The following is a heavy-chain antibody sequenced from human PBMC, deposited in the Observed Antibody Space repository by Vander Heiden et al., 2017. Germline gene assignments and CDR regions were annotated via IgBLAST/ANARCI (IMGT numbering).Heavy chain of an antibody. J-gene: IGHJ6*02. CDR1: GFSFSGYA. V-gene: IGHV3-23*01. Sequence: EVQLLESGGGLVQPGGSLRLSCAASGFSFSGYAMSWIRQAPGKGLEWVSSVSGTDGGTYYADSVKGRFTISRDNSKNTLDLRMSSLRGEDTAVYYCAKQGSSQPQYHNAVDVWGPGTTVTVSS. D-gene: IGHD6-6*01. CDR2: VSGTDGGT. CDR3: AKQGSSQPQYHNAVDV.